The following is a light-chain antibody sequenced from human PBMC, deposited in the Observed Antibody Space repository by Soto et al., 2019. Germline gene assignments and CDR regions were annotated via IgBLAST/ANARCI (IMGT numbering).Light chain of an antibody. V-gene: IGKV3-20*01. CDR1: QSVSSNY. CDR2: GAS. CDR3: QQYGSSYT. Sequence: EIVLTQSPGTPSLSPGERATLSCRASQSVSSNYLAWYQQKPGQPPRLLIYGASIRATGLPERFSGSGAGTDFTHIISGLEAEDFAVYYCQQYGSSYTFGQGTKLEIK. J-gene: IGKJ2*01.